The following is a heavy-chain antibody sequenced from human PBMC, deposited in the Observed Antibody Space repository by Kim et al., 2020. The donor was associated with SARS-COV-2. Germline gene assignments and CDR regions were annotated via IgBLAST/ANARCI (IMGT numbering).Heavy chain of an antibody. D-gene: IGHD1-26*01. V-gene: IGHV1-3*01. CDR3: ARDWLTSGFDY. J-gene: IGHJ4*02. Sequence: YSQNFQGRVTLTKDISANTAYMDLSSLKSEDTAVYYCARDWLTSGFDYWGRGTLVTVSS.